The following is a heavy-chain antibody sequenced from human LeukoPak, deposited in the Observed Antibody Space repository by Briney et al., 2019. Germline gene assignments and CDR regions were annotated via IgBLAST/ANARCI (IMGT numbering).Heavy chain of an antibody. CDR3: AKGPGARAPFNCSAP. Sequence: GGSLRLSCAASGFSFSNYEMNWVRQAPGKGLEWISYITASSTTIYYADSVKGRFTISRDNAKNSLYLQMNGLRGEDTAVYYCAKGPGARAPFNCSAPWGQGTLVTVPS. J-gene: IGHJ5*02. CDR1: GFSFSNYE. V-gene: IGHV3-48*03. CDR2: ITASSTTI. D-gene: IGHD2-15*01.